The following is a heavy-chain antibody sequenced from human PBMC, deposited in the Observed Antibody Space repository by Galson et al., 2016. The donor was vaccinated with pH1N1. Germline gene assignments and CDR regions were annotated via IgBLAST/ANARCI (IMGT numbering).Heavy chain of an antibody. CDR3: SRDGDARGDYRPWGDY. D-gene: IGHD4-17*01. J-gene: IGHJ4*02. Sequence: SLRLSCAAFEFTLQTYPMSWVRRVPRKGLEWVANINQDGTEKNYADSVKGRFIISRDVAKNSLYLQMSRLTAEDTATYCCSRDGDARGDYRPWGDYWGQGGLVIVSS. CDR2: INQDGTEK. V-gene: IGHV3-7*03. CDR1: EFTLQTYP.